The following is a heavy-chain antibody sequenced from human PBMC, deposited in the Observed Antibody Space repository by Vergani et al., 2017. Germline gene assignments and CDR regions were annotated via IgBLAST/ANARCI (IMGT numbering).Heavy chain of an antibody. Sequence: QVQLQESGPGLVKPSGTLSLTCAVSGGSISSSNWWSWVRQPPGKGLEWIGEIYYSGSTYYNPSLKSRVTISVDTSKNQFSLKLSSVTAADTAVYYCARDELLEDWFDPWGQGTLVTVSS. CDR3: ARDELLEDWFDP. J-gene: IGHJ5*02. D-gene: IGHD1-1*01. V-gene: IGHV4-4*02. CDR1: GGSISSSNW. CDR2: IYYSGST.